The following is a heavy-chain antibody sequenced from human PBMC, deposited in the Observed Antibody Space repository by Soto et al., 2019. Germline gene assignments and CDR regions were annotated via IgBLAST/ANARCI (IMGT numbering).Heavy chain of an antibody. CDR3: ARSMYYYDSRWFDP. CDR1: GFSLSTSGVG. CDR2: IYWDDDK. J-gene: IGHJ5*02. V-gene: IGHV2-5*02. Sequence: SGPTLVNPTQTLTLTCTFSGFSLSTSGVGVGWIRQPPGKALEWLAPIYWDDDKRYSPSLKSRLTITKDTSKNQVVLTMTNMDPVGTATYYCARSMYYYDSRWFDPWGQGTLVTVSS. D-gene: IGHD3-22*01.